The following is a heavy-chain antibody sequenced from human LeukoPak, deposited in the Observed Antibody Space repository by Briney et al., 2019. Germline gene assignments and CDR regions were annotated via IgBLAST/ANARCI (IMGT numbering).Heavy chain of an antibody. CDR3: AKDQGASGWGAFDY. V-gene: IGHV3-43*02. Sequence: GGSLRLSCAASGTTFEDYAMHWVRQAPGQGLEWVSFISGDGGTTYYADSVKGRFTISRDNYKTSLNLQMNGLRTEDTALYYCAKDQGASGWGAFDYWGQGTLVTVSS. D-gene: IGHD6-19*01. J-gene: IGHJ4*02. CDR1: GTTFEDYA. CDR2: ISGDGGTT.